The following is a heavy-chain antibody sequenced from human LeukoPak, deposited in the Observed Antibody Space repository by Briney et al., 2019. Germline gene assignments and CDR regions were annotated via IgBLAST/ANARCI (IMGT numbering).Heavy chain of an antibody. CDR1: GFTFSSYA. CDR2: ISGSGGST. J-gene: IGHJ4*02. D-gene: IGHD3-22*01. V-gene: IGHV3-23*01. Sequence: GGSLRLSCAASGFTFSSYAMSWVRQAPGKGLEWVPAISGSGGSTYYADSVKGRFTISRDNSKNTLYLQMISLRAEDTAVYYCAKWAADYYDSSGYVDYWGQGTLVTVSS. CDR3: AKWAADYYDSSGYVDY.